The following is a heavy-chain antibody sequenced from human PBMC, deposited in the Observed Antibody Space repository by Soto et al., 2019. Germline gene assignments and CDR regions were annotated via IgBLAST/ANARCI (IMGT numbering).Heavy chain of an antibody. V-gene: IGHV4-39*01. D-gene: IGHD6-19*01. CDR3: ARQAYSSGWYYFDY. CDR2: IYYSGST. J-gene: IGHJ4*02. Sequence: XETLALTCTVCGGSISSSSYYWGWIRQPPGKGLEWIGSIYYSGSTYYNPSLKSRVTISVDTSKNQFSLKLSSVTAADTAVYYCARQAYSSGWYYFDYWGQGTLVTVSS. CDR1: GGSISSSSYY.